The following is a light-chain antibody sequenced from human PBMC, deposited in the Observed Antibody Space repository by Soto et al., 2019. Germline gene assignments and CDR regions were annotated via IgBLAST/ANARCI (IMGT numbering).Light chain of an antibody. J-gene: IGKJ2*01. CDR3: QQSHGIPYT. V-gene: IGKV1-39*01. CDR2: AAS. Sequence: DIQMTQSPSSLSASVGDRVTITCRASQSIITYLNWYQQKPGKAPKLLIYAASSLQSGVPSRFSGSGSGTDFTLTISSLQLEDFATYYCQQSHGIPYTFGQGTKLEIK. CDR1: QSIITY.